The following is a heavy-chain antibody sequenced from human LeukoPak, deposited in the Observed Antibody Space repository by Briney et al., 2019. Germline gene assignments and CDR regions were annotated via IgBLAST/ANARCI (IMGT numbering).Heavy chain of an antibody. D-gene: IGHD4-17*01. CDR2: IYYSGST. Sequence: SETLSLTCTVSGGSISSYYWSWIRQPPGKGLEWIGYIYYSGSTNYNPSLKSRVTISIDTSKNQFSLKLSSVTAADTAVYYCARVGITVTNNWFDPRGQGTLVTVSS. V-gene: IGHV4-59*01. J-gene: IGHJ5*02. CDR3: ARVGITVTNNWFDP. CDR1: GGSISSYY.